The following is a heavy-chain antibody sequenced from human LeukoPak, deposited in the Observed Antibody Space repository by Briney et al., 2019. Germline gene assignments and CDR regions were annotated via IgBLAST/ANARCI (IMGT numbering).Heavy chain of an antibody. V-gene: IGHV4-31*03. CDR1: GGSISSGGYY. Sequence: SETLSLTCTVSGGSISSGGYYWSWIRQHPGKGLEWIVYIYYSGSTYYTPSLKSRVTISVDTSKNQFSLKLSSVTAAQTPVYYCARGGSYGRYYFDYWGQGTLVTVSS. D-gene: IGHD5-18*01. CDR2: IYYSGST. CDR3: ARGGSYGRYYFDY. J-gene: IGHJ4*02.